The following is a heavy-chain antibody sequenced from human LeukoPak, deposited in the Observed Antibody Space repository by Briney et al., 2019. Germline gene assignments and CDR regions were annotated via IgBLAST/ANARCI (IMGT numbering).Heavy chain of an antibody. CDR3: ARGAPAAGRVDY. J-gene: IGHJ4*02. V-gene: IGHV3-7*01. Sequence: PGGSLRLSCVASGFTFTNYWMSWVRQAPGKGLEWVDNIEYNGGAKDYADSVKGRFSIYRDKAKNSLYLQLNSLRNEDTALYYCARGAPAAGRVDYWGQGTLVTVSS. CDR2: IEYNGGAK. CDR1: GFTFTNYW. D-gene: IGHD6-25*01.